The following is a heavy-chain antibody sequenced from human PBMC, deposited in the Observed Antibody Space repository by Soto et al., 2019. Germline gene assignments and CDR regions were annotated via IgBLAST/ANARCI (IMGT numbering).Heavy chain of an antibody. J-gene: IGHJ4*02. CDR2: ISVSGDST. CDR3: ATRHLPYCSGGTCNPFDF. D-gene: IGHD2-15*01. Sequence: PGGSLRLSCAASGFTFSTYAMNWVRQAPGKGLEWVSTISVSGDSTYFADSVKGRFAVSRDNSKNTVYLQMNSLRAEDTAIYYCATRHLPYCSGGTCNPFDFWGQGTPVTAPQ. CDR1: GFTFSTYA. V-gene: IGHV3-23*01.